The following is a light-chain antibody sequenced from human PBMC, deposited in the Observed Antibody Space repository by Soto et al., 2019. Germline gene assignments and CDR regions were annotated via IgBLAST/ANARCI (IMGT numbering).Light chain of an antibody. CDR3: QQSYGIPWT. CDR2: AAS. V-gene: IGKV1-39*01. CDR1: QTIASY. J-gene: IGKJ1*01. Sequence: DIQMTQSLSSLSASVGDRVTITCRASQTIASYVNWYQQKPGKAPKVLIYAASSLQSGVPSRFSGSGSGTDFTLTISSLQPEDFATYYWQQSYGIPWTFGQGTKVEIK.